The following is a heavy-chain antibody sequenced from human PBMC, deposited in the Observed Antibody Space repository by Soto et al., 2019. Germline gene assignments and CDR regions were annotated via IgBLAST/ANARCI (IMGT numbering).Heavy chain of an antibody. Sequence: QVQLVQSGAEVKKPGSSVKVSCKASGGTFSSYAISWVRQAPGQGLEWMGGIIPIFGTANYAQKFQGRVTITADESTSTAYMELSSLRSEDTAVYYCARDTGSYYCIGGSRYPGFADYWGQGTLVTVSS. J-gene: IGHJ4*02. CDR1: GGTFSSYA. CDR3: ARDTGSYYCIGGSRYPGFADY. CDR2: IIPIFGTA. D-gene: IGHD2-15*01. V-gene: IGHV1-69*01.